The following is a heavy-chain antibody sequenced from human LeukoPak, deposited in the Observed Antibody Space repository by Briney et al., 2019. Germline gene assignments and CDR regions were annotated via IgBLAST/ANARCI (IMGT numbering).Heavy chain of an antibody. Sequence: AGSLSPACAASGFTFSSYVMSWVRQAPGKGLEWVPTISGSGTGTYYADSVKGRFTISRDNSKNTLYLQMNSLRAEDTAVYYCAKARIGSYNYFEYWGQGTLVTVSS. CDR1: GFTFSSYV. J-gene: IGHJ4*02. CDR3: AKARIGSYNYFEY. CDR2: ISGSGTGT. V-gene: IGHV3-23*01. D-gene: IGHD1-26*01.